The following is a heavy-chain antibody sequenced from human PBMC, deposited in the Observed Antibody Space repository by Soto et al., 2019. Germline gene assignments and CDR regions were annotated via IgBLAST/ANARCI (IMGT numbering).Heavy chain of an antibody. CDR3: ATASSIGGRLWYFDL. V-gene: IGHV1-69-2*01. CDR1: GYIFTDYY. D-gene: IGHD6-6*01. J-gene: IGHJ2*01. CDR2: LDPEDGET. Sequence: EVPLVQSGAEVKKPGATVKISCKVSGYIFTDYYVYWVQQAPGKGLEWMGFLDPEDGETMYAEKFQGRITITADTSTETAYMEVSSLRSEDTAVYYCATASSIGGRLWYFDLWGRGTLVTVSS.